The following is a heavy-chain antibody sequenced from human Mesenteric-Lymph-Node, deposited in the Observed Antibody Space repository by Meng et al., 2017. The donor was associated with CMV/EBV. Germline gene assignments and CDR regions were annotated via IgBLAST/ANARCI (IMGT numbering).Heavy chain of an antibody. CDR2: INHSGST. CDR1: CGSFSGYY. D-gene: IGHD3-9*01. V-gene: IGHV4-34*01. CDR3: ARGSSYDILTGYFDY. J-gene: IGHJ4*02. Sequence: QLRQLGAGLLKPSETLSGTGSVECGSFSGYYWNWIRQSPEKGLEWIGEINHSGSTTYNPSFTSRIIISVDTSTNQISLNMSSVTAADTAVYYCARGSSYDILTGYFDYWGQGALVTVSS.